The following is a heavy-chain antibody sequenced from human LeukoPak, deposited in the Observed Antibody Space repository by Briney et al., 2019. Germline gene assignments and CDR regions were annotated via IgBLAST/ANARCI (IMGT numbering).Heavy chain of an antibody. V-gene: IGHV1-46*01. J-gene: IGHJ5*02. CDR3: ARGRVEQQLVRLPHWFDP. CDR1: GYTFTSYY. CDR2: INPSGGST. Sequence: ALVKVSCKASGYTFTSYYMHWVRQAPGQGLEWMGIINPSGGSTSYAQKFQGRVTMTRDTSTSTVYMELSSLRSEDTAVYYCARGRVEQQLVRLPHWFDPWGQGTLVTVSS. D-gene: IGHD6-13*01.